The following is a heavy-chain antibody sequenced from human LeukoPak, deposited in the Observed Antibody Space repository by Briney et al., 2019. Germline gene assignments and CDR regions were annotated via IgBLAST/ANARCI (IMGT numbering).Heavy chain of an antibody. D-gene: IGHD1-1*01. CDR1: GFTFSSYS. CDR3: AKARGSTTGTMHFDY. CDR2: ISSSSTI. J-gene: IGHJ4*02. V-gene: IGHV3-48*01. Sequence: GGSLRLSCAASGFTFSSYSMNWVRQAPGKGLEWVSYISSSSTIYYADSVKGRFTISRDNSKNTLYLQMNSLRAEDTAVYYCAKARGSTTGTMHFDYWGQGTLVTVSS.